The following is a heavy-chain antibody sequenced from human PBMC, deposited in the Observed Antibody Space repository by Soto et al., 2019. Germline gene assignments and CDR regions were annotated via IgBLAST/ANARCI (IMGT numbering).Heavy chain of an antibody. CDR1: GGSISSSNW. V-gene: IGHV4-4*02. CDR2: IYHSGST. D-gene: IGHD3-10*01. J-gene: IGHJ4*02. Sequence: GTLSLTCAVSGGSISSSNWWSWVRQPPGKGLEWIGEIYHSGSTNYNPSLKSRVTISVDKSKNQFSLKLSSVTAADTAVYYCARRKLMVRGWLDYWGQGTLVTVSS. CDR3: ARRKLMVRGWLDY.